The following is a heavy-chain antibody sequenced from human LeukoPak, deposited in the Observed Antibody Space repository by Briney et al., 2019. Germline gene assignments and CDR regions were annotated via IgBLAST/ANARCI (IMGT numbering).Heavy chain of an antibody. D-gene: IGHD3-10*01. J-gene: IGHJ4*02. CDR3: TGNYYGSGSYADFDY. Sequence: GGSLRLSCAASGFIFSNFGMSWVRQAPGKGLEWVSAISSSGGTTYYADSVKGRFTISRDKSRNTLFLQMDSLKTEDTAVYYCTGNYYGSGSYADFDYWGQGTLVTVSS. CDR1: GFIFSNFG. CDR2: ISSSGGTT. V-gene: IGHV3-23*01.